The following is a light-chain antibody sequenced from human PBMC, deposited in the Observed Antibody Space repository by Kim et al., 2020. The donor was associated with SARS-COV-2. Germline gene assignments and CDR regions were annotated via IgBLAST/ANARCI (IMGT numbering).Light chain of an antibody. CDR2: SNT. Sequence: SELTQPPSASETPGRGISISCSGSRSNIATNTVTWYQQLPGTAPKVLIYSNTLRPAGVPDRFSGSKSGTSASLVISDLQSEDEATYYCAAWDDYLNGPLFGGGTQLTVL. CDR1: RSNIATNT. CDR3: AAWDDYLNGPL. V-gene: IGLV1-44*01. J-gene: IGLJ2*01.